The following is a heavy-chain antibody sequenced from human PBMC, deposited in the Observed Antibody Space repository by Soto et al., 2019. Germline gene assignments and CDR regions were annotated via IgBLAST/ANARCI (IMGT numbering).Heavy chain of an antibody. CDR1: GYTFTSYA. Sequence: ASVKVSCKASGYTFTSYAMHWVRQAPGQGLEWMGWINPNSGGTDYAQKFQGRVTMTRDTSISTAYMELSRLRSDDTAVYYCASVGAVAGLDAFDIWGQGTMVTVSS. V-gene: IGHV1-2*02. D-gene: IGHD6-19*01. J-gene: IGHJ3*02. CDR2: INPNSGGT. CDR3: ASVGAVAGLDAFDI.